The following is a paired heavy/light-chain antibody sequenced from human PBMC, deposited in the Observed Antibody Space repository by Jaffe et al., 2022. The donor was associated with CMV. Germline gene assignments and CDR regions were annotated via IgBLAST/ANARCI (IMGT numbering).Heavy chain of an antibody. Sequence: QVQLQESGPGLVKPSETLSLTCTVSGGSISPYYWSWIRQPAGKGLEWIGRIYLSGSTDYNPSFKSRVTMSLDTSKNQFSLKMTSVTAADTAVYYCAREEVTYYGSGFDHWGQGTLVTVSS. J-gene: IGHJ4*02. V-gene: IGHV4-4*07. CDR2: IYLSGST. CDR3: AREEVTYYGSGFDH. D-gene: IGHD3-10*01. CDR1: GGSISPYY.
Light chain of an antibody. V-gene: IGLV3-19*01. J-gene: IGLJ1*01. CDR3: HSRDNSGYHYV. CDR2: GEN. CDR1: SLRSYY. Sequence: SSELTQDPAVSVALGQTVRITCQGDSLRSYYASWYQQKPRQAPVLVFYGENNRPSGIPDRFSGSSSGDTASLTITGAQAEDEADYYCHSRDNSGYHYVFGTGTKVTVL.